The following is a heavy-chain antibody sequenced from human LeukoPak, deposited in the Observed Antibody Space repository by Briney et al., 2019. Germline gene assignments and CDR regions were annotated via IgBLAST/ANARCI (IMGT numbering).Heavy chain of an antibody. CDR3: ARGGNSGFFDY. D-gene: IGHD4-23*01. V-gene: IGHV1-69*01. CDR1: GGTFSSYA. J-gene: IGHJ4*02. Sequence: RASVTVSCKASGGTFSSYAISWVRQAPGQGLKWMGGIIPIFGTANYAQKFQGRVTITADESTSTAYMELSSLRSEDTAVYYCARGGNSGFFDYWGQGTLVTVSS. CDR2: IIPIFGTA.